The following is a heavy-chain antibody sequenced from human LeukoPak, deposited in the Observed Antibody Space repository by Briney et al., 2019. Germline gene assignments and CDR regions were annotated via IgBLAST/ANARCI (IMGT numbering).Heavy chain of an antibody. J-gene: IGHJ4*02. CDR1: GFTFRTYG. V-gene: IGHV3-21*01. D-gene: IGHD1-1*01. CDR3: ARDSPGTTASDY. CDR2: ISASGSYI. Sequence: PGGSLRLSCAASGFTFRTYGMNWVRQAPGKGLEWVSSISASGSYIYYADSLKGRFTISRDNTKNSLFLQMNSLRAEDTAVYYCARDSPGTTASDYWGQGTLVTVSS.